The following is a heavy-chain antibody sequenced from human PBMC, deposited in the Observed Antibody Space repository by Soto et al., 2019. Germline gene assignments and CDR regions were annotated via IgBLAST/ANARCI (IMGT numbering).Heavy chain of an antibody. V-gene: IGHV3-48*01. D-gene: IGHD4-4*01. CDR3: ARDDGYYSNVPVD. CDR1: GFTFSSYS. J-gene: IGHJ4*02. Sequence: PGGSLRLSCAASGFTFSSYSMNWVRQAPGKGLEWVSYISSSSSTIYYADSVKGRFTISRDNAKNSLYLQMNSLRAEDTAVYYCARDDGYYSNVPVDWGQGTLVTVSS. CDR2: ISSSSSTI.